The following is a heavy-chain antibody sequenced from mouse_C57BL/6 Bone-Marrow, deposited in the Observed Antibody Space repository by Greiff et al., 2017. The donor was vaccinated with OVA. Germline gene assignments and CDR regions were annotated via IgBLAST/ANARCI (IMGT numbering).Heavy chain of an antibody. J-gene: IGHJ4*01. CDR2: IYPGSGST. D-gene: IGHD2-5*01. CDR1: GYTFTSYW. CDR3: AREGSNYGFYAMDY. Sequence: QVQLKQPGAELVKPGASVKMSCKASGYTFTSYWITWVKQRPGQGLEWIGDIYPGSGSTNYNEKFKSKATLTVDTSSSTAYMQLSSLTSEDSAVYYCAREGSNYGFYAMDYWGQGTSVTVSS. V-gene: IGHV1-55*01.